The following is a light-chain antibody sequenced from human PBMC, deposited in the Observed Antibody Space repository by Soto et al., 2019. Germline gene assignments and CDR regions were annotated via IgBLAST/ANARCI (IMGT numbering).Light chain of an antibody. CDR3: QQYDSWPLA. CDR1: QSVRTN. Sequence: EIVMTQSPATLSVSPGERATLSCRASQSVRTNLAWYQLKPGQSPRLLIYSASTRHTGIPARLSGSGSGTEFILTISNLQSEDFAVYYCQQYDSWPLAFGQGTKLEIK. J-gene: IGKJ2*01. CDR2: SAS. V-gene: IGKV3-15*01.